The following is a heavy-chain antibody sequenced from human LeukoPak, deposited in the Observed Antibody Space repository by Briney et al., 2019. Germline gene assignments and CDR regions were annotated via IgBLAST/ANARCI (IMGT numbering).Heavy chain of an antibody. D-gene: IGHD3-16*01. J-gene: IGHJ4*02. CDR3: ARVESATRGYYFDY. V-gene: IGHV4-4*02. CDR1: GGSISSSNW. CDR2: IYHSGSA. Sequence: SETLSLTCAVSGGSISSSNWWSWVRQPPGKGLEWIGEIYHSGSANYNPSLKSRVTISVDKSKNQFSLKLSSVTAADTAVYYCARVESATRGYYFDYWGQGTLVTVSS.